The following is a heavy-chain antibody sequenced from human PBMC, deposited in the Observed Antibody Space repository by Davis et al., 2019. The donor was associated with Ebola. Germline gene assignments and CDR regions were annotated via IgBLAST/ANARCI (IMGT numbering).Heavy chain of an antibody. J-gene: IGHJ6*02. CDR3: ARDRIVVVVAATQAYYYYGMDV. CDR1: GYTFTSYG. V-gene: IGHV1-69*04. D-gene: IGHD2-15*01. CDR2: IIPILDIA. Sequence: SVKVSCKASGYTFTSYGITWVRQAPGQGLEWMGRIIPILDIANYAQKFQGRVTITADKSTSTAYMELSSLRSEDTAVYYCARDRIVVVVAATQAYYYYGMDVWGQGTTVTVSS.